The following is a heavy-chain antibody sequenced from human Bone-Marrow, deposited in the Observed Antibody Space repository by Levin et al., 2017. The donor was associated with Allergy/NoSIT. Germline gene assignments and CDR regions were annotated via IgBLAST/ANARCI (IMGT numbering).Heavy chain of an antibody. D-gene: IGHD3-22*01. CDR3: ERLSHYNDSC. V-gene: IGHV1-2*02. CDR2: INPNSGGP. J-gene: IGHJ4*02. Sequence: GESLKISCKASGYTFTGYYLHWVRQAPGQGPEWMGWINPNSGGPNYAQKFQGRVTMTRDTSISTAYMERSRLRADDTAVYYCERLSHYNDSCWGPGPLVTVSS. CDR1: GYTFTGYY.